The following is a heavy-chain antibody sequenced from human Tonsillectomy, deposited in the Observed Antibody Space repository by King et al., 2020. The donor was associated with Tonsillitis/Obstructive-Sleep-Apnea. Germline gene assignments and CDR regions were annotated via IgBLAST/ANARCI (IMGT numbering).Heavy chain of an antibody. CDR2: IAYDASTK. J-gene: IGHJ4*02. Sequence: VQLVESGGGVVQPGRSLRLSCAASGFTFGRYAMHWVRQAPGKGLEWVAVIAYDASTKYYAESVKGRFTISRDNSKNTLYLQVNSLRSEDTAVYFCAREAGDYDLYFDYWGQGTLVTVSS. D-gene: IGHD4-17*01. CDR3: AREAGDYDLYFDY. V-gene: IGHV3-30*04. CDR1: GFTFGRYA.